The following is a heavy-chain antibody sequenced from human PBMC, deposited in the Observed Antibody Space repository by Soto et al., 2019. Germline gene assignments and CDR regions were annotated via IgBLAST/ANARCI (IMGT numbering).Heavy chain of an antibody. CDR3: GRWLGTSYGMDV. V-gene: IGHV4-4*02. J-gene: IGHJ6*02. Sequence: PSETLSLTCAVSGGSISSTNWWSWVRQSPGKGLEWIGEIYHNGSPDYNPSLESRVTISVDKSKNHVFLKLTSVTAADTAMYFCGRWLGTSYGMDVWGQGTAVTVSS. D-gene: IGHD3-10*01. CDR1: GGSISSTNW. CDR2: IYHNGSP.